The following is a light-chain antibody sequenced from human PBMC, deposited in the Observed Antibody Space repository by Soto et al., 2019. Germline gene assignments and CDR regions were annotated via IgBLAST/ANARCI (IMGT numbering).Light chain of an antibody. CDR2: DAS. CDR1: QSVTNY. CDR3: QQRLNWPPG. J-gene: IGKJ1*01. V-gene: IGKV3-11*01. Sequence: EIFLTQSPDTRSLSPGERATLTCRASQSVTNYIAWYQQRPGQAPRLLIYDASNRATGVPARFSGSRSGTDFTLTISDLEPADFGLYYCQQRLNWPPGFGQGTKVDIK.